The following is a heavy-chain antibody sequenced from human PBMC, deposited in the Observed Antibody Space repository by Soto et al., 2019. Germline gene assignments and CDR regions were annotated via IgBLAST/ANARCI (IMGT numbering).Heavy chain of an antibody. J-gene: IGHJ3*01. D-gene: IGHD5-12*01. CDR3: ARGIRGHYGSDV. V-gene: IGHV3-74*01. Sequence: PGGSLRLSCAASGFTFSSYWMHWVRQAPGKGLVWVSRVKSDGSTYYADSVKGRFTISRDNAKNTLYLQMNSLTVEDTAVYYCARGIRGHYGSDVWGQGAMVTVSS. CDR2: VKSDGST. CDR1: GFTFSSYW.